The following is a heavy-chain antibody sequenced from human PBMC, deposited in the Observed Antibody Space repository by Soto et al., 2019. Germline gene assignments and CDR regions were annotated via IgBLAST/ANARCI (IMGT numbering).Heavy chain of an antibody. CDR2: VYYGGRS. CDR1: GGSVTNSSYY. V-gene: IGHV4-39*01. J-gene: IGHJ4*01. Sequence: SETLSLTCTVSGGSVTNSSYYWGWIRQSPGKGLEWVGSVYYGGRSYSKSSVKSRVTISVDTSKNQFSLNFNSVTASDTALYYCVSQRTTVLTQAYFDYWGPGALVTVSS. D-gene: IGHD4-17*01. CDR3: VSQRTTVLTQAYFDY.